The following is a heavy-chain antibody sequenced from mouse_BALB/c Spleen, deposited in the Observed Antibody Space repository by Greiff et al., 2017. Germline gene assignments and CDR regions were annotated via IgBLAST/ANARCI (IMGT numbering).Heavy chain of an antibody. CDR1: GYSITSDYA. D-gene: IGHD2-2*01. J-gene: IGHJ3*01. V-gene: IGHV3-2*02. Sequence: EVKLQESGPGLVKPSQSLSLTCTVTGYSITSDYAWNWIRQFPGNKLEWMGYISYSGSTSYNPSLKSRISITRDTSKNQFFLQLNSVTTEDTATYYCARLIYYGYDVWFAYWGQGTLVTVSA. CDR2: ISYSGST. CDR3: ARLIYYGYDVWFAY.